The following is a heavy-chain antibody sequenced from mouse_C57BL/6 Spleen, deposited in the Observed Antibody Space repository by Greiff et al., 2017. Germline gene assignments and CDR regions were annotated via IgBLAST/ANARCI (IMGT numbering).Heavy chain of an antibody. D-gene: IGHD1-1*01. CDR3: ARSGRTAVEATSGYFDY. J-gene: IGHJ2*01. CDR2: IYPGSGST. CDR1: GYTFTSYW. Sequence: QVQLQQPGAELVKPGASVKLSCKASGYTFTSYWITWVQQCPGQGLEWIGAIYPGSGSTKSHETFKSKATLTIDTSSSTAYMQLSSRTAEDSAVYYCARSGRTAVEATSGYFDYWGQGTTLTVSA. V-gene: IGHV1-55*01.